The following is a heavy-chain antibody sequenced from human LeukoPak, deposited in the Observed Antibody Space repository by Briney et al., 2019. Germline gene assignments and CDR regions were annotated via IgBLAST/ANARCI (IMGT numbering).Heavy chain of an antibody. CDR1: GFTFSNYW. J-gene: IGHJ4*02. CDR2: VNSDGSST. Sequence: PWGSLRLSCVAPGFTFSNYWMHWVRQAPGKGLVWVARVNSDGSSTSYADSVKGRFTISRDNAKNTLYLQMNSLRAEDTAVYYCARGENYDSSGYGKLDYWGQGTLVTVSS. D-gene: IGHD3-22*01. CDR3: ARGENYDSSGYGKLDY. V-gene: IGHV3-74*01.